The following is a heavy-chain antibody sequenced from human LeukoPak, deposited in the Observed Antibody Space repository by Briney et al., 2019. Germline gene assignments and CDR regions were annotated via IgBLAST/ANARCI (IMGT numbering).Heavy chain of an antibody. CDR1: GFTFSNAW. J-gene: IGHJ4*02. V-gene: IGHV3-15*01. D-gene: IGHD5-18*01. CDR3: TTDRTDTAMANFDY. Sequence: PGGSLRLSCAASGFTFSNAWMSWVRQAPGKGLEWVGRIKSKTDGGTTDYAAPVKGRFTISRDDSKNTLYLQMNSLKTEDTAVYYCTTDRTDTAMANFDYWGQGTLVTVSS. CDR2: IKSKTDGGTT.